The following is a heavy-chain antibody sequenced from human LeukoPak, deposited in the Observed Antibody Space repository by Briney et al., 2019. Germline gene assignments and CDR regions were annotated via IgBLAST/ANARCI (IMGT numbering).Heavy chain of an antibody. V-gene: IGHV1-8*01. CDR2: MNPNSGNT. Sequence: ASVKVSCKASGYTFTSYDINWVRQATGQGLEWMGWMNPNSGNTGYAQKFQGRVTMTRNTSISTAYMELSSLRSEDTAVYYCARDPHYCSSTSCYPYYGMDVWGQGTTVTVSS. J-gene: IGHJ6*02. CDR3: ARDPHYCSSTSCYPYYGMDV. D-gene: IGHD2-2*01. CDR1: GYTFTSYD.